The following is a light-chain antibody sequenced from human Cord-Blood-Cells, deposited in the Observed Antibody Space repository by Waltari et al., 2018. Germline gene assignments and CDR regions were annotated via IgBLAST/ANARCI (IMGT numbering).Light chain of an antibody. CDR1: RSDLGGYTS. Sequence: QSALTQPPSASGSPGQSVPISPTGTRSDLGGYTSVSWYQQHPGNAPKLMIYEVSKRPSGVPDRFSGSKSGNTASLTVSGLQAEDEADYYCSSYAGSNNFVFGTGTKVTVL. J-gene: IGLJ1*01. V-gene: IGLV2-8*01. CDR2: EVS. CDR3: SSYAGSNNFV.